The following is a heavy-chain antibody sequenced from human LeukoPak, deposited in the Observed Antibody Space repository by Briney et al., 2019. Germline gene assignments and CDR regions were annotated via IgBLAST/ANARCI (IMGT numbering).Heavy chain of an antibody. J-gene: IGHJ5*02. CDR2: IYNGGTT. Sequence: GGSLRLSCAASGFTVSSNYMSWVRQAPGKGLEWVAVIYNGGTTSYADSVRGRFTISRDNSKNTLYLQMNSLRAEDTAVYYCARDYTVPRAAIVTESWGQGTLVTVSS. CDR1: GFTVSSNY. V-gene: IGHV3-53*01. CDR3: ARDYTVPRAAIVTES. D-gene: IGHD6-13*01.